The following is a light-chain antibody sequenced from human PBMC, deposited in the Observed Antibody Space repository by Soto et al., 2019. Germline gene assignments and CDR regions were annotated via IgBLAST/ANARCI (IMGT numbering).Light chain of an antibody. V-gene: IGLV2-8*01. CDR3: SSYAGSNNLGV. J-gene: IGLJ1*01. CDR1: SSDVGGYKY. CDR2: EVN. Sequence: QSALTQPPSASGSPGQSVTISCTGTSSDVGGYKYVSWYQQHPGKAPKLMIFEVNKRPSGVPDRFSGSKSGNTASLTVSGLQAEDEADYYCSSYAGSNNLGVFGTGIKVTVL.